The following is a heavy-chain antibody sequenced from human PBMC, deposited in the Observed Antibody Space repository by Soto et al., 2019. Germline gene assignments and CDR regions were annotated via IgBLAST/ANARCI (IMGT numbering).Heavy chain of an antibody. CDR2: IYYTGKT. D-gene: IGHD2-2*01. J-gene: IGHJ5*02. CDR3: ASDGSSTANWIDP. Sequence: SETLSLTCTVSGDPLNIGGYYWSWIRQHPGKGLEWMGYIYYTGKTYYNPSLESRLTMSVATSKNQFSLRLTSVTAADTAVYYCASDGSSTANWIDPWGQGTLVTVSS. V-gene: IGHV4-31*03. CDR1: GDPLNIGGYY.